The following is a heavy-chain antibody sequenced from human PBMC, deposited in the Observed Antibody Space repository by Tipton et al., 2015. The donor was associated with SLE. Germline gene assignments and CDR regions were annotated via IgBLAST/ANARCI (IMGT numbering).Heavy chain of an antibody. CDR2: ISSSSSYI. CDR1: GFTFSNYG. CDR3: ARAGDGTTFYYYGMDV. J-gene: IGHJ6*02. Sequence: AVSGFTFSNYGMNWVRQAPGKGLGWVSSISSSSSYIYYADSVKGRFTISRDNAKNSLYLQMNNLRAEDTAVFYCARAGDGTTFYYYGMDVWGQGTTVTVSS. V-gene: IGHV3-21*01. D-gene: IGHD1-1*01.